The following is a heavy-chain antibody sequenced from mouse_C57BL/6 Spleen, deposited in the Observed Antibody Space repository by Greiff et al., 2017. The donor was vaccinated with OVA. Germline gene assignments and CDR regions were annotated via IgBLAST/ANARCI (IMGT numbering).Heavy chain of an antibody. J-gene: IGHJ1*03. V-gene: IGHV5-17*01. Sequence: EVKVVESGGGLVKPGGSLKLSCAASGFTFSDYGMHWVRQAPEKGLEWVAYISSGSSTIYYADTVKGRFTISRDNAKNTLFLQMTSLRAEDTAMYYCARGLPGYFDVWGTGTTVTVAS. CDR2: ISSGSSTI. D-gene: IGHD6-1*01. CDR1: GFTFSDYG. CDR3: ARGLPGYFDV.